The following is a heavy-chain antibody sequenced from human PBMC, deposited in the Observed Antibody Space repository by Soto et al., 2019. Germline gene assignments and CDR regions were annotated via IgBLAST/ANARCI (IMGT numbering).Heavy chain of an antibody. Sequence: SETLSLTCAVYGGSFSGYYWTWIRQPPGTGLEWIGEINHSGSTNYNPSLKSRVTISVDTSKNQFSLKLTSVTAADTAVYYCARDKITGLFDYWDQGTLVTVSS. CDR2: INHSGST. D-gene: IGHD2-8*02. V-gene: IGHV4-34*01. J-gene: IGHJ4*02. CDR3: ARDKITGLFDY. CDR1: GGSFSGYY.